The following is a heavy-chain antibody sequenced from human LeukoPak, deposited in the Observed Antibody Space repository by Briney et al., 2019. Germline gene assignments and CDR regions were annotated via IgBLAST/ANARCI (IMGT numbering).Heavy chain of an antibody. V-gene: IGHV3-7*04. CDR2: IKQDGSEK. CDR1: GFTVSSKY. Sequence: GGSLRLSCAASGFTVSSKYMGWVRQAPGKGLEWVANIKQDGSEKYYVYSVKGRFTISRDNAKNSLYLQMNSLRAEDTAVYYCARPGRADAFDIWGQGTVVTVSS. J-gene: IGHJ3*02. CDR3: ARPGRADAFDI.